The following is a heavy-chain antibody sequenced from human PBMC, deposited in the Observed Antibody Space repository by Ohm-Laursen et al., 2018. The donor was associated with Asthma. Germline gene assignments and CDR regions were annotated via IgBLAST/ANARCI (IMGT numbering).Heavy chain of an antibody. CDR2: IYYSGST. Sequence: GTLSLTCPVSGGSISSSSYYWGWIRQPPGKGLEWIGSIYYSGSTYYNPSLKSRVTISVDTSKNQFSLKLTSVTAADTAVYYCARLLYDILTGRHDAFDIWGQGTMVTVSS. J-gene: IGHJ3*02. CDR1: GGSISSSSYY. D-gene: IGHD3-9*01. CDR3: ARLLYDILTGRHDAFDI. V-gene: IGHV4-39*01.